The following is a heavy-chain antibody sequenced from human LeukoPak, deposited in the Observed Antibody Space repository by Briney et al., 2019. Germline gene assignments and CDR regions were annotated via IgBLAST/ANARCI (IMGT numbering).Heavy chain of an antibody. J-gene: IGHJ6*02. Sequence: GSSVKVSCKASRGTFSSYAISWVRQAPGQGLEWMGGIIPIFGTANYAQKFQGRVTITADESTSTAYMELSSLRSEDTAVYYCARAAGKSTIFGAYYYGMDVWGQGTTVTVSS. CDR3: ARAAGKSTIFGAYYYGMDV. D-gene: IGHD3-3*01. CDR2: IIPIFGTA. CDR1: RGTFSSYA. V-gene: IGHV1-69*01.